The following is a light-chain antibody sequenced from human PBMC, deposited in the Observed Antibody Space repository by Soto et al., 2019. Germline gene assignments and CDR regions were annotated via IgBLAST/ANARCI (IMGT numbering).Light chain of an antibody. CDR2: AKS. CDR3: QSYDNSLSGHYV. V-gene: IGLV1-40*01. J-gene: IGLJ1*01. Sequence: QLVLTQPPSVSGAPGQRVTISCTGSSSNLGAGYDVHWYQQLPGAAPKLLIYAKSNRPSGVPDRFSGSKSGTSASLAITGLQAEDEAHYYCQSYDNSLSGHYVFGTGTKVTVL. CDR1: SSNLGAGYD.